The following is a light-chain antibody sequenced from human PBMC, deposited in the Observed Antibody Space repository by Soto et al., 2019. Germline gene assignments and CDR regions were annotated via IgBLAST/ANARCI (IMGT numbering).Light chain of an antibody. V-gene: IGLV2-14*01. CDR2: EVS. J-gene: IGLJ2*01. CDR3: SSYTKVNTLVV. Sequence: QSALTQPASVSGSPGQSITISCSGTSRDVGRYDYVSWYQQHPGKAPRLIIYEVSNRPSGISNRFSGSKSGNTATLTISGRQAEDEAEYFCSSYTKVNTLVVFGGGTKVTVL. CDR1: SRDVGRYDY.